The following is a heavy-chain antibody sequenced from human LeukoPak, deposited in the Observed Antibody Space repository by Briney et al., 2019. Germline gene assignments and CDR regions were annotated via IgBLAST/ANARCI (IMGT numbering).Heavy chain of an antibody. Sequence: GGSLRLSCAASGFTFSSYTMNWVRQAPGKGLEWVSSISSISTYTKYADSVKGRFTISRDNAKDSLYLQMNSLRAEDTAVYYCARDDVTSYWYFDLWGRGTLVTVSS. CDR1: GFTFSSYT. D-gene: IGHD3-9*01. J-gene: IGHJ2*01. V-gene: IGHV3-21*01. CDR3: ARDDVTSYWYFDL. CDR2: ISSISTYT.